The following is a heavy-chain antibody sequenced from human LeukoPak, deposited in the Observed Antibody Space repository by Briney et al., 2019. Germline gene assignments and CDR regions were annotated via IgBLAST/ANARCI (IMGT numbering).Heavy chain of an antibody. J-gene: IGHJ4*02. CDR3: ARLPYIVVVPAATHFDY. V-gene: IGHV5-51*01. Sequence: GESLKISCKGSGYGFTSYWIGWVRQMPGKGLEWMGIIYPGDSDTRYSPSFQGQVTISADKSISTAYLQWSSLKASDTAMYYCARLPYIVVVPAATHFDYWGQGTLVTVSS. CDR1: GYGFTSYW. CDR2: IYPGDSDT. D-gene: IGHD2-2*01.